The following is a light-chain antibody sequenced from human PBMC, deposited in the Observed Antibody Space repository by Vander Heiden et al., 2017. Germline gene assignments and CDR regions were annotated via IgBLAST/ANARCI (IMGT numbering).Light chain of an antibody. CDR2: GAS. J-gene: IGKJ1*01. CDR1: QSISSTY. Sequence: EIVLTQSPGTLSLSPGERATLSCRASQSISSTYFDWDQQKPGQGHRLLIYGASSRATGIPDRCSGSGSGTDLTLTISRLEPDDFAVFYCQQYSDSLRTFGQGTKVEIK. V-gene: IGKV3-20*01. CDR3: QQYSDSLRT.